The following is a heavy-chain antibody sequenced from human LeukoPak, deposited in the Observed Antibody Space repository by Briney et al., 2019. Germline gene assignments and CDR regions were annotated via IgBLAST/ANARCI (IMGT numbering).Heavy chain of an antibody. CDR2: ISYDGSNK. D-gene: IGHD1-7*01. CDR3: ANLPITGTTFSLDY. Sequence: GGSLRLSCAASGFTFSSYGMHWVRQAPGKGLEWVAVISYDGSNKYYADSVKGRFTISRDNSKNTLYLQMNSLRAEDTAVYYCANLPITGTTFSLDYWGQGTLVTVSS. J-gene: IGHJ4*02. V-gene: IGHV3-30*18. CDR1: GFTFSSYG.